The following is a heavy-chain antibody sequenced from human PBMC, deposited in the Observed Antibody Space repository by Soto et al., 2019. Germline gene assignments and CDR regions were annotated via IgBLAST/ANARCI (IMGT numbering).Heavy chain of an antibody. D-gene: IGHD6-13*01. J-gene: IGHJ4*02. CDR3: ARSRGQQVVPRWDFAY. Sequence: VQLVQSGAEEKKPGASVKVSCKASGYTFTSYAMHWVRQAPGQRLEWLGWINAGNGNTQYSQKFQGRVTITRDTSASTAYMELSSLRSEDTAVYYCARSRGQQVVPRWDFAYWGQGTLVTVSS. V-gene: IGHV1-3*05. CDR1: GYTFTSYA. CDR2: INAGNGNT.